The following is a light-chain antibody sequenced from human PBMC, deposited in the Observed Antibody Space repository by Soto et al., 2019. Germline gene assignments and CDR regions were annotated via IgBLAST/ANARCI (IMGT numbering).Light chain of an antibody. J-gene: IGKJ4*01. Sequence: EIVMTQSPATLSVSPGERATLSCRASQSVSSNFAWYQQKPGQAPRLLIYGASTRATGSPARFSGSGSGTEFTLTIGSLQSEDFAVYYCQQYNNWPPLTFGGGTKVEIK. CDR1: QSVSSN. V-gene: IGKV3-15*01. CDR2: GAS. CDR3: QQYNNWPPLT.